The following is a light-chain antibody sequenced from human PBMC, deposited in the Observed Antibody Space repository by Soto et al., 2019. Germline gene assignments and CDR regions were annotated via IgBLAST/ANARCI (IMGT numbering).Light chain of an antibody. Sequence: DIPMTQSPSTLSASVGDRVTITCRTSQSISSWLAWFQQKPGKAPTLLIHDASSSESGVPSRFSGSVSGTDFTLTISSLEPDDFAAYYCQQYNGFSPWTFGQGTKVEIK. V-gene: IGKV1-5*01. CDR3: QQYNGFSPWT. CDR1: QSISSW. J-gene: IGKJ1*01. CDR2: DAS.